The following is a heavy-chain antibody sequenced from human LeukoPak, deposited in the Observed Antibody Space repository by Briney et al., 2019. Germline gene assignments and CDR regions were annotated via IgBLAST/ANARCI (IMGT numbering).Heavy chain of an antibody. CDR1: GYTFINHG. Sequence: ASVKVSCKASGYTFINHGVSWVRQAPGQGLEWMGWISAYNGNTNYEQKLKDRLTLTTDTSTSTAYMELRSLRSDDTAVYFCARDAQPATVINYYYYGMDVWGQGTTVTVSS. CDR2: ISAYNGNT. D-gene: IGHD4-4*01. V-gene: IGHV1-18*01. CDR3: ARDAQPATVINYYYYGMDV. J-gene: IGHJ6*02.